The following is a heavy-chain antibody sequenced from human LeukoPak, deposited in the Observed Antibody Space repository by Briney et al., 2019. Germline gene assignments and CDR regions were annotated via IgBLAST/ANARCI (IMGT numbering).Heavy chain of an antibody. D-gene: IGHD6-13*01. V-gene: IGHV1-69*06. Sequence: ASVKVSCKASGGTFSSYAISWVRQAPGQGLEWMGGIIPIFGTANYAQKFQGRVTMTEDTSTDTAYMELSSLRSEDTAVYYCATVPVYSSSWLDYWGQGALVTVSS. CDR1: GGTFSSYA. CDR2: IIPIFGTA. J-gene: IGHJ4*02. CDR3: ATVPVYSSSWLDY.